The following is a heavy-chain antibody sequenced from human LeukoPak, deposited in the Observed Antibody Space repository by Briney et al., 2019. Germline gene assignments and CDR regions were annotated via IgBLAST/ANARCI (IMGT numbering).Heavy chain of an antibody. Sequence: ASVKVSCKTSGYTFTNYYIHWVRQAPGQGLEWMGRIDPNTGGTKSAKNFQGRVTMTRDTSTSTVYMELSSLRSEDTAVYYCARSPTSIAAAGVSGFWGQGTMVTVSS. CDR2: IDPNTGGT. CDR3: ARSPTSIAAAGVSGF. J-gene: IGHJ3*01. CDR1: GYTFTNYY. D-gene: IGHD6-13*01. V-gene: IGHV1-2*06.